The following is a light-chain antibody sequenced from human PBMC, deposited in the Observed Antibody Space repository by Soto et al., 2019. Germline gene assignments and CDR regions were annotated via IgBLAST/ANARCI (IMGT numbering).Light chain of an antibody. Sequence: DLQMTQSPSSVSASVGDRVTITCRASQDISNWLVWYQQKPGNAPKLLISAASTLQSEVPSRFSGSGSGTDFILTISSLQPEDFATYYCQQVNSSPQFTFGPGTKVDLK. CDR2: AAS. CDR1: QDISNW. J-gene: IGKJ3*01. CDR3: QQVNSSPQFT. V-gene: IGKV1-12*01.